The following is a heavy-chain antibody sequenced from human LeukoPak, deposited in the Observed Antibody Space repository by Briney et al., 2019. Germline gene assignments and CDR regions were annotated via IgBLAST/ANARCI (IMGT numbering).Heavy chain of an antibody. J-gene: IGHJ4*02. Sequence: ASVKVSCKASGYTFTSYDINWVRQATGQGLEWMGWMNSNSGNTGYAQKFQGRVIMTRNTSISTAYMELSSLRSEDTAVYYCARALRGVAVAGTSYYLDYWGQGTLVTVSS. V-gene: IGHV1-8*01. CDR1: GYTFTSYD. D-gene: IGHD6-19*01. CDR3: ARALRGVAVAGTSYYLDY. CDR2: MNSNSGNT.